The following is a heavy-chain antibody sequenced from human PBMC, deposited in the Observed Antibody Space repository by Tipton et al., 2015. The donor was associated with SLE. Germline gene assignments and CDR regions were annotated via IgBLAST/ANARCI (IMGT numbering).Heavy chain of an antibody. J-gene: IGHJ4*02. Sequence: TLSLTCAVYGGSFSGYYWGCFRQPAGKGLEWIGNIYTSGTTSYNPSLKSRVTISVVSSKTHFSLLLASVTAADTAVYYCATIQGYCAGGSCFRFDYWGQGSLVTVSP. CDR1: GGSFSGYY. CDR2: IYTSGTT. V-gene: IGHV4-4*08. D-gene: IGHD2-8*02. CDR3: ATIQGYCAGGSCFRFDY.